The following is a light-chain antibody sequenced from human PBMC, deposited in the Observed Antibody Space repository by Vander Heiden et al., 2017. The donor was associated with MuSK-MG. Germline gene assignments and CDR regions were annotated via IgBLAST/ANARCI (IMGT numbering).Light chain of an antibody. CDR3: QQRSNWPHT. CDR2: DAS. Sequence: EIVFTQSPATLSLSPGDRAILSCRASQSVSSNLAWLQQRPGQAPRLLIYDASNRATGIPARFSGSGSGTNFTLTISSLEPEDFAVYYCQQRSNWPHTFGQGTKLEIK. J-gene: IGKJ2*01. V-gene: IGKV3-11*01. CDR1: QSVSSN.